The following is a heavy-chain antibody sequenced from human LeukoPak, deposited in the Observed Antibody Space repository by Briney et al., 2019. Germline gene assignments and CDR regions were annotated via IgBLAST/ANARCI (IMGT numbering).Heavy chain of an antibody. CDR3: ARYSSGGNWFDP. V-gene: IGHV1-8*01. CDR2: MRPTSGNT. Sequence: ASVKVSCKASGYTFTDNDINWVRQAPGQGLEWMGWMRPTSGNTEYAQKFQGRVTLTRDMSTSTAYMELRSLRSDDTAVYYCARYSSGGNWFDPWGQGTLVTVSS. CDR1: GYTFTDND. J-gene: IGHJ5*02. D-gene: IGHD6-19*01.